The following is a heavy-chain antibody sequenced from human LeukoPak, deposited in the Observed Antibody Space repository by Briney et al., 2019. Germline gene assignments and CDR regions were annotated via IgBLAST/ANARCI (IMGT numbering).Heavy chain of an antibody. D-gene: IGHD2-2*01. CDR1: GGSISSYY. Sequence: PSETLSLTCTVSGGSISSYYWSWIRQPAGKGLEWIGRIYTSGSTNYNPSLKSRVTMSVDTSKNQFSLKLSSVTAADTAVYYCARVACSSTSCYFDYWGQGTLVTVSS. V-gene: IGHV4-4*07. J-gene: IGHJ4*02. CDR3: ARVACSSTSCYFDY. CDR2: IYTSGST.